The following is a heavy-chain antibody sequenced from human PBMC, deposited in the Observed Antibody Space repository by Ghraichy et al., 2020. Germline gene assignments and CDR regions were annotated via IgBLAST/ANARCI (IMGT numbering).Heavy chain of an antibody. CDR2: ISYDGSNK. CDR3: AKDTAMVY. J-gene: IGHJ4*02. CDR1: GFTFSSYG. D-gene: IGHD5-18*01. V-gene: IGHV3-30*18. Sequence: GESLNISCAASGFTFSSYGMHWVRQAPGKGLEWVAVISYDGSNKYYADSVKGRFTISRDNSKNTLYLQMNSLRAEDTAVYYCAKDTAMVYWGQGTLVTVSS.